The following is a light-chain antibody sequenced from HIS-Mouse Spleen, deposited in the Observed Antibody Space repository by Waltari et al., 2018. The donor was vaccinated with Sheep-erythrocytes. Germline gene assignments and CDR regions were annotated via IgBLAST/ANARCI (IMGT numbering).Light chain of an antibody. CDR3: AAWDDSLNGYV. J-gene: IGLJ1*01. CDR2: SNN. V-gene: IGLV1-44*01. CDR1: SSNIGSTT. Sequence: QSALTQPRSVSGSPGQSVTISCPGTSSNIGSTTVNRYQQLPGTAPKLLIYSNNQRPSGVPDRFSGSKSGTSASLAISGLQSEDEADYYCAAWDDSLNGYVFGTGTKVTVL.